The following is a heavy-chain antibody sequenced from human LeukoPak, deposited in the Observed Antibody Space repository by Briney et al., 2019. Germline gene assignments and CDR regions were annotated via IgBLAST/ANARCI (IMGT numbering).Heavy chain of an antibody. CDR1: GYTFTGYY. Sequence: GASVKVSCKASGYTFTGYYMHWVRQAPGQGLEWMGWINPNSGGTNYAQKFQGRVTMTRDTSISTAYTELSRLRSDDTAVYYCARDSLTIMNNWFDPWGQGTLVTVSS. CDR3: ARDSLTIMNNWFDP. CDR2: INPNSGGT. J-gene: IGHJ5*02. V-gene: IGHV1-2*02. D-gene: IGHD3-16*01.